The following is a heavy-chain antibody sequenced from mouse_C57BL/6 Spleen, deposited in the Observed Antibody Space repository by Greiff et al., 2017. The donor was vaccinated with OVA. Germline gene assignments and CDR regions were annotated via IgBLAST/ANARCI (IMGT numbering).Heavy chain of an antibody. CDR2: ISSGGSYT. CDR1: GFTFSSYG. D-gene: IGHD4-1*01. CDR3: ARQAGTGAWFAY. V-gene: IGHV5-6*01. J-gene: IGHJ3*01. Sequence: EVQLQQSGGDLVKPGGSLKLSCAASGFTFSSYGMSWVRQTPDKRLEWVATISSGGSYTYYPDSVKGRFTISRDNAKNTLYLQMSSLKSEDTAMYYCARQAGTGAWFAYWGQGTLVTVSA.